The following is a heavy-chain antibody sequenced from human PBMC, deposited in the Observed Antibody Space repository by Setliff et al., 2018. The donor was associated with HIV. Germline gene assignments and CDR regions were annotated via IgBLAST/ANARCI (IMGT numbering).Heavy chain of an antibody. CDR3: ARDPNTGWYYLDF. Sequence: SETLSLTCTVSGGSISSSSYYWGWIRQPPGKGLEWIGSIYYSGGTYYNPSLKSRVTISVETSKNQFSLKLSSVTAADRAVYYCARDPNTGWYYLDFWGPGALVTVSS. V-gene: IGHV4-39*07. J-gene: IGHJ4*02. CDR1: GGSISSSSYY. CDR2: IYYSGGT. D-gene: IGHD6-19*01.